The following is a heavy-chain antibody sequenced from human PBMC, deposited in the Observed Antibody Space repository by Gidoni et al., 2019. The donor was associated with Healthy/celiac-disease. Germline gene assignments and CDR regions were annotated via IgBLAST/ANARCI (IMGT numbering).Heavy chain of an antibody. Sequence: QVQLVQSGAEVKKPGASVKVSCKASGYTFTSYYMHWVRQAPGQGLEWMGIINPSGGSTSYAQKFQGRVTMTRDTSTSTVYMELSSLRSEDTAVYYCARVGDYYDSSGYYTDAFDIWGQGTMVTVSS. V-gene: IGHV1-46*01. D-gene: IGHD3-22*01. CDR2: INPSGGST. CDR3: ARVGDYYDSSGYYTDAFDI. CDR1: GYTFTSYY. J-gene: IGHJ3*02.